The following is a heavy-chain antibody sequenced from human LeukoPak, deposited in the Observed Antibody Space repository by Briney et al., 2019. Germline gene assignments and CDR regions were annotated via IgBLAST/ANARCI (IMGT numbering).Heavy chain of an antibody. CDR2: IYYSGST. CDR1: GGSISSSSYY. CDR3: AGGPPPNDILTVFDY. Sequence: SETLSLTCTVSGGSISSSSYYWGWIRQPPGKGLEWIGYIYYSGSTNYNPSLKSRVTISVDTSKNQFSLKLSSVTAADTAVYYCAGGPPPNDILTVFDYWGQGTLVTVSS. V-gene: IGHV4-61*05. J-gene: IGHJ4*02. D-gene: IGHD3-9*01.